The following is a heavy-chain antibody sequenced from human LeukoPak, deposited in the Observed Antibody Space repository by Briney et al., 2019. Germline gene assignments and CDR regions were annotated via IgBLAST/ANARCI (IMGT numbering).Heavy chain of an antibody. D-gene: IGHD5-12*01. Sequence: PGGSLRLSCAASGFTFSSYAMSWVRQAPGKGLEWVSAISGSGGSTYYADSVKGRFTISRDNSKSTLYLQMNSLRAEDTAVYYCAKSYNGYESKPDYWGQGTLVTVSS. V-gene: IGHV3-23*01. CDR2: ISGSGGST. CDR1: GFTFSSYA. J-gene: IGHJ4*02. CDR3: AKSYNGYESKPDY.